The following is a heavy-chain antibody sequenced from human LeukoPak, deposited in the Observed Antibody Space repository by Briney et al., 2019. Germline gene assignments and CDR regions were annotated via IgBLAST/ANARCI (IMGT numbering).Heavy chain of an antibody. D-gene: IGHD5-18*01. CDR3: ARSEYSYGADAFDI. Sequence: SETLSLTCTVSGGYISSYYWSWIRQPPGKGLEWIGYIYYSGSTNYSPSLKSRVTISVDTSKNQFSLKLSSVTAADTAVYYCARSEYSYGADAFDIWGQGTMVTVSS. V-gene: IGHV4-59*01. CDR2: IYYSGST. J-gene: IGHJ3*02. CDR1: GGYISSYY.